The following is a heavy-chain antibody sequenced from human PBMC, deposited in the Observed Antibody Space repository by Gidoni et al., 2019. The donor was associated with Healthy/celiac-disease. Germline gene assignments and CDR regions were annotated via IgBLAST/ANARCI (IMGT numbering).Heavy chain of an antibody. CDR2: TYHSGST. V-gene: IGHV4-30-2*01. Sequence: QLQLQESGSGLVKPSQTLSLTCAASGGSISSGGYSWSWIRQPPGKGLEWIVYTYHSGSTYYNPSLKSRVTISVDRSKNQFSLKLSSVTAADTAVYYCARKDYYDSSGYPAGGAFDIWGQGTMVTVSS. CDR3: ARKDYYDSSGYPAGGAFDI. D-gene: IGHD3-22*01. J-gene: IGHJ3*02. CDR1: GGSISSGGYS.